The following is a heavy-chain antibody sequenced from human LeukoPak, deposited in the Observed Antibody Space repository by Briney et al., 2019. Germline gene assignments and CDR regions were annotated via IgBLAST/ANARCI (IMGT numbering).Heavy chain of an antibody. D-gene: IGHD3-22*01. CDR1: GFTFSSYG. V-gene: IGHV3-33*01. CDR3: AREMIVVVITGGTDY. Sequence: GGSLRLSCAASGFTFSSYGMHWVRQAPGKGLEWVAVIWYDGSNKYYADSVKGRFTISRDNSKNTLYLQMNSLRAEDTAVYYCAREMIVVVITGGTDYWGQGTLVTVSS. J-gene: IGHJ4*02. CDR2: IWYDGSNK.